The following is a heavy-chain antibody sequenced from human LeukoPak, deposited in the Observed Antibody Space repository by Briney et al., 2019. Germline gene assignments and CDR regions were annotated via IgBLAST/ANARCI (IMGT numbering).Heavy chain of an antibody. CDR3: ARSPKYYYDNSGYYGMDV. V-gene: IGHV1-8*01. Sequence: EASVKVSCKASGHSFTSCDINWVRQAPGQGLEWMGWMNPNSGNTGYAQKFQGRVTMTRNTSISTAYMELSSLRSEDTAVYYCARSPKYYYDNSGYYGMDVWGQGTTVTVSS. D-gene: IGHD3-22*01. J-gene: IGHJ6*02. CDR2: MNPNSGNT. CDR1: GHSFTSCD.